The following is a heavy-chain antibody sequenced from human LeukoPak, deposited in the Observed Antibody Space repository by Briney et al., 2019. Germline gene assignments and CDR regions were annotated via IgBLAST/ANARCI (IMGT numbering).Heavy chain of an antibody. D-gene: IGHD6-19*01. Sequence: GRSLRLSCAASGFTFSSYGMHWVRQAPGKGLEWVAVISYDGSNKYYADSVKGRFTISRDNSKNTLYLQMNSLRAEDTAVYYCAKDPGLSHQWLVRLLDYWGQGTLVTVSS. CDR2: ISYDGSNK. V-gene: IGHV3-30*18. J-gene: IGHJ4*02. CDR3: AKDPGLSHQWLVRLLDY. CDR1: GFTFSSYG.